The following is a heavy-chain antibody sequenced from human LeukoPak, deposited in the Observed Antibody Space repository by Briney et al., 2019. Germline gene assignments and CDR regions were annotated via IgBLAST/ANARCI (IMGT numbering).Heavy chain of an antibody. CDR3: ARGSLIMYAFDI. D-gene: IGHD3-10*01. CDR2: IYYSGST. CDR1: GGSFSEYY. Sequence: SETLSLTCTVSGGSFSEYYWSWIRQPPGKGLEWIGYIYYSGSTNYNPSLKSRVTISVDTSKNQFSLKLSSVTAADTAVYYCARGSLIMYAFDIWGQGTMVTVS. V-gene: IGHV4-59*01. J-gene: IGHJ3*02.